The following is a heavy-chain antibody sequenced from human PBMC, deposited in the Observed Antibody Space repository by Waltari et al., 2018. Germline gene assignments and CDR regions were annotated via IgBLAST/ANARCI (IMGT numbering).Heavy chain of an antibody. V-gene: IGHV3-74*01. CDR3: AAYSGSWY. CDR1: GFIFRNYW. CDR2: IKTDGSTT. J-gene: IGHJ4*02. Sequence: EVQLVESGGGLVQPGGSLRLSCAASGFIFRNYWMHWLRQAPGKGPGWVSQIKTDGSTTRYTDSVERRFTISRDNARNMLYLQMNSLRAEDTALYYCAAYSGSWYWGQGTLVTVSS. D-gene: IGHD6-13*01.